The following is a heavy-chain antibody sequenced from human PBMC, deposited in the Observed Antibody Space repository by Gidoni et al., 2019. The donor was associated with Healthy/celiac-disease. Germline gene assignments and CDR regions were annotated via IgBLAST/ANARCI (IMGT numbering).Heavy chain of an antibody. D-gene: IGHD6-13*01. J-gene: IGHJ6*02. Sequence: QVQLVQSGAEVKKPGSSVKVSCKASGGTFSSYAISWVRQAPGQGLEWMGGIIPIFGTANYAQKFQGRVTITADESTSTAYMELSSLRSEDTAVYYCARLRQQLVDYYYGMDVWGQGTTVTVSS. CDR2: IIPIFGTA. V-gene: IGHV1-69*01. CDR1: GGTFSSYA. CDR3: ARLRQQLVDYYYGMDV.